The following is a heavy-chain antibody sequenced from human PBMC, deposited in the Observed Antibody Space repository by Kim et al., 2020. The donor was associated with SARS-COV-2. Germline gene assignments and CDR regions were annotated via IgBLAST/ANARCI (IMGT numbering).Heavy chain of an antibody. V-gene: IGHV1-2*06. D-gene: IGHD3-3*01. CDR3: AREVTPITFLGVVTHYYYYCCMDV. CDR2: INPNSGGT. J-gene: IGHJ6*03. CDR1: GYTFTGYY. Sequence: ASVKVSCKASGYTFTGYYMHWVRQAPGQGLEWMGRINPNSGGTNYAQKFQGRVTMTRDTSISTAYMELSRLRSDDTAVYYCAREVTPITFLGVVTHYYYYCCMDVWGEGTPVTVSS.